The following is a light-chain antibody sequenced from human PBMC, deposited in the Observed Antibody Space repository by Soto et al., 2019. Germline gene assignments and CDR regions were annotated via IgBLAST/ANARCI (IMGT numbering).Light chain of an antibody. CDR1: GSDVGGYNY. Sequence: QSVLTQPASVSGSPGQSITISCTGTGSDVGGYNYVSWYQQHPGKAPKLMIYEVSNRPSGVSNRFSGSKSGNTASLTISGLQAEDEAHYYCSSYTTSTTLFGGGTKLTVL. CDR3: SSYTTSTTL. V-gene: IGLV2-14*01. CDR2: EVS. J-gene: IGLJ2*01.